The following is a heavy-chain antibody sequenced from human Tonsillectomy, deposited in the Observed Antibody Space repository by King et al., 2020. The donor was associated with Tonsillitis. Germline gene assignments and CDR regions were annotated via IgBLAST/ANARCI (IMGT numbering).Heavy chain of an antibody. CDR1: GGSIRSSSFY. Sequence: LQLQESGPGLVKPSETLSLTCTVSGGSIRSSSFYWGWIRQPPGKGLEWIGSIYYSGNTYYNPSLKSRVTISVDTSKNHFSLTLSSVTAAETAVYYCARISGSYYYMDVWGKGTTVTVSS. D-gene: IGHD1-26*01. J-gene: IGHJ6*03. CDR2: IYYSGNT. V-gene: IGHV4-39*02. CDR3: ARISGSYYYMDV.